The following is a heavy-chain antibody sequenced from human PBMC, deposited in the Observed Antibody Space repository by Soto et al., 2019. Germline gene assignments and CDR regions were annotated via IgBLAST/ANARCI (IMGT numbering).Heavy chain of an antibody. CDR1: GGSISSSSYY. CDR3: ARYGGYYYYGMDV. CDR2: IYYSGST. V-gene: IGHV4-39*01. Sequence: PSETLSLTCTFSGGSISSSSYYWGWIRQPPGKGLEWIGSIYYSGSTYYNPSLKSRVTISVDTSKNQFSLKLSSVTAADTAVYYCARYGGYYYYGMDVWGQGTTVTVSS. J-gene: IGHJ6*02. D-gene: IGHD3-10*01.